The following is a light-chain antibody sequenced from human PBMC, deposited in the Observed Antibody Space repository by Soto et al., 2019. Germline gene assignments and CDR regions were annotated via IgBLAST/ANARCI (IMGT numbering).Light chain of an antibody. CDR2: GAS. V-gene: IGKV1-6*01. J-gene: IGKJ1*01. Sequence: AIQMTQSPSSLSASVGDRVTISCRASQGIGNALGWYQQKPGKPPKVLIYGASNLQSGVPPRFSGSGSGTDFTLAIGSLQSKDSETYSRLRDINYPCKFAQGTRVDIK. CDR3: LRDINYPCK. CDR1: QGIGNA.